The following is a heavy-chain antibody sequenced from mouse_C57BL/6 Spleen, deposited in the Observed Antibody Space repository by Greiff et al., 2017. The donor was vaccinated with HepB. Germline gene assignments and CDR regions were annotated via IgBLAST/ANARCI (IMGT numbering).Heavy chain of an antibody. CDR1: GYTFTSYW. D-gene: IGHD1-1*01. CDR3: ARGITTVVDYYAMDY. CDR2: IDPSDSYT. J-gene: IGHJ4*01. Sequence: VQLQQPGAELVMPGASVKLSCKASGYTFTSYWMHWVKQRPGQGLEWIGEIDPSDSYTNYNQKFKGKSTLTVDKSSSTAYMQLSSLTSEDSAVYYCARGITTVVDYYAMDYWGQGTSVTVSS. V-gene: IGHV1-69*01.